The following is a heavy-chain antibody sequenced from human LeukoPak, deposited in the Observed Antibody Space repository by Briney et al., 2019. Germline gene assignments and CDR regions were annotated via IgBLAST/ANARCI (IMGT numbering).Heavy chain of an antibody. V-gene: IGHV3-23*01. CDR3: ARGGPITMVRGVISPADY. CDR1: GFTFSSYA. Sequence: GGSLRLSCAASGFTFSSYAMSWVRQAPGKGLEWVSAISGSGGSTYYADSVKGRFTISRDNSKNTLYLQMNSLRAEDTAVYYCARGGPITMVRGVISPADYWGRGTLVTVSS. J-gene: IGHJ4*02. D-gene: IGHD3-10*01. CDR2: ISGSGGST.